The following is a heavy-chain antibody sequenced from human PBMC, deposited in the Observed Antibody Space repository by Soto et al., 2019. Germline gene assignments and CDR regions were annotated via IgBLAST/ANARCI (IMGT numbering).Heavy chain of an antibody. J-gene: IGHJ4*02. CDR1: GGSISSYY. D-gene: IGHD5-18*01. CDR2: IYYSGST. V-gene: IGHV4-59*08. Sequence: SETLSLTCPVSGGSISSYYWSWIQQPPGKGLEWIGYIYYSGSTNYNPSLKSRVTISVDTSKNQFSLKLSSVTAADTALYYCARRYGSCFDYWGQGTLVTVS. CDR3: ARRYGSCFDY.